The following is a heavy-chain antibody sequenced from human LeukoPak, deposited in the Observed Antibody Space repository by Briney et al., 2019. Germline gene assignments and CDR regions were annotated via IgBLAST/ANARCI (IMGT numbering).Heavy chain of an antibody. Sequence: ASVKVSCKASGYTFNNHGVSWVRQAPGHGPEWMGWISAYNGNTNFAQTLQARVTMTTDTSTDTAYMELSSLRSEDTAVYYCARDRYYYDSSGYIRGISFDYWGQGTLVTVSS. D-gene: IGHD3-22*01. V-gene: IGHV1-18*01. CDR3: ARDRYYYDSSGYIRGISFDY. CDR2: ISAYNGNT. J-gene: IGHJ4*02. CDR1: GYTFNNHG.